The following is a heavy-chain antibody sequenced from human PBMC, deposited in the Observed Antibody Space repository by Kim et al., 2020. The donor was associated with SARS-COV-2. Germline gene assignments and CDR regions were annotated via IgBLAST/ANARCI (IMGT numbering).Heavy chain of an antibody. V-gene: IGHV3-21*01. D-gene: IGHD1-26*01. J-gene: IGHJ4*02. CDR3: AIGYSGSEIDY. Sequence: ADSVKDRFTTPRDNAKNALYLQMNSLRAEDTAVYYCAIGYSGSEIDYWGQGTLVTVSS.